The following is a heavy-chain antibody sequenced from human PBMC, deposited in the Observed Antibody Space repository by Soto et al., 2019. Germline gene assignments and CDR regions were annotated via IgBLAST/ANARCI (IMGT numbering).Heavy chain of an antibody. J-gene: IGHJ4*02. CDR1: GGTFSSYT. CDR3: AREEVAGAGMAPLGRFDY. D-gene: IGHD6-13*01. V-gene: IGHV1-69*08. Sequence: QVQLVQSGAEVKKPGSSVKVSCKASGGTFSSYTISWVRQAPGQGLEWMGRIIPILGIANYAQKFQGRVTITADKSTSTAYMELSSLRSEDTAVYYCAREEVAGAGMAPLGRFDYWGQGTLVTVSS. CDR2: IIPILGIA.